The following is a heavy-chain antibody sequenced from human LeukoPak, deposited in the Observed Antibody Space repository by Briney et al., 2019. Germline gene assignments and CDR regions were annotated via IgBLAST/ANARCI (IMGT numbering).Heavy chain of an antibody. CDR3: ARLHCGGGSCYSGKGNLDY. J-gene: IGHJ4*02. Sequence: SETLSLTCTVSSGSISSSIHYWGWIRQPPGKGLEWIGSVHHSGTTYYNPSRNSRVTISRDTSKNQFSLKLSSLTAADTAVYYCARLHCGGGSCYSGKGNLDYWGQGTLVTVSS. D-gene: IGHD2-15*01. V-gene: IGHV4-39*01. CDR2: VHHSGTT. CDR1: SGSISSSIHY.